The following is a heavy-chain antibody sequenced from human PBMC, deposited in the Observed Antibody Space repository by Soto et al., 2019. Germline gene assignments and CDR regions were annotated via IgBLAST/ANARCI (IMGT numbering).Heavy chain of an antibody. J-gene: IGHJ6*02. CDR3: ERLEGFKVMDV. V-gene: IGHV4-39*01. D-gene: IGHD3-3*01. Sequence: PSETLSLTCTVSGGSISSSSYYWGWIRQPPGKGLEWIGNVYYSGSTYYNPSLKSRVTISVDTSKNQFSLRLRSVTAADTAVYYCERLEGFKVMDVCGQGTRVTVSS. CDR2: VYYSGST. CDR1: GGSISSSSYY.